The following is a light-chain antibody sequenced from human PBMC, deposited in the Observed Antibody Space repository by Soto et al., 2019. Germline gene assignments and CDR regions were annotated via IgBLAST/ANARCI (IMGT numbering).Light chain of an antibody. CDR3: QQYGTSPGT. V-gene: IGKV3-20*01. CDR2: GAS. J-gene: IGKJ2*02. CDR1: QSVTNSY. Sequence: EIVLTQSPGTLSLSPGERATLSCRASQSVTNSYLAWYQHKPGQAPRLLIYGASSRATGIPDRFSGSGSGTDFTLTISKLEPEDFAVYYCQQYGTSPGTFGQGTKLEIK.